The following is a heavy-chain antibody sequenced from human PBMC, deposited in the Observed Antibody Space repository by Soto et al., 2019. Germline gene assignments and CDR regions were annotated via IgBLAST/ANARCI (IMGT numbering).Heavy chain of an antibody. Sequence: SQTLPLTCPVSGGSINSAEYYCSWIRQPPGKVLEGSGYIYPSGSIYYNPSLRSRLTISVDTSKNQCSLKLSSVTAAHTAVYYCAALSPRKLTFPCYGVDDWGQGTSVTVSS. J-gene: IGHJ6*02. V-gene: IGHV4-30-4*01. D-gene: IGHD2-15*01. CDR1: GGSINSAEYY. CDR2: IYPSGSI. CDR3: AALSPRKLTFPCYGVDD.